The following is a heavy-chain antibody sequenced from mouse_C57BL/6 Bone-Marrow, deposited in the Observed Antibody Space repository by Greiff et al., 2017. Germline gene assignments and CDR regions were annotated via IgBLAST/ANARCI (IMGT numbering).Heavy chain of an antibody. Sequence: EVHLVESGRDLVKPGGSLKLSCAASGFTFSSYGMSWVRQTPDKRLEWVATISSGGSYTYYPDSVKGRFTISRDNAKNTLYLQMSSLKSEDTAMYYCARRSGAYWGQGTLVTVSA. CDR1: GFTFSSYG. J-gene: IGHJ3*01. CDR3: ARRSGAY. CDR2: ISSGGSYT. V-gene: IGHV5-6*01. D-gene: IGHD6-1*01.